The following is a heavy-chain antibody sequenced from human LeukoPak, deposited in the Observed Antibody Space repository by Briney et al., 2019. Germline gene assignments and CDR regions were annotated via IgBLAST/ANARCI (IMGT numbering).Heavy chain of an antibody. Sequence: PGGSLRLSCAASGFSLSGSAMTGVRQAPGKGMEWVSSTGDDTYYADSVKGRFTISRDDSKDTVFLEMNSLRVEDTAVYYCAKDAIYKNSVWDYFDYLGQGTLVTVSS. CDR3: AKDAIYKNSVWDYFDY. V-gene: IGHV3-23*01. J-gene: IGHJ4*02. CDR2: TGDDT. CDR1: GFSLSGSA. D-gene: IGHD5-24*01.